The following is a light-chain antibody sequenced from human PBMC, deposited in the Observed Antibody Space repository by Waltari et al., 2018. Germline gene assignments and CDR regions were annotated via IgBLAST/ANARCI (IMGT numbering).Light chain of an antibody. Sequence: QSVLTQPPSVSGAPGQRVTISCTGSGSNLGAGYEVHWYQQLPRAAPNLLIYGSTSRPLGVPDRFFGSTSGTSAFLAITGLQAEDEADYYCQSYDTTLSVVFGGGTKLTVL. CDR2: GST. J-gene: IGLJ3*02. V-gene: IGLV1-40*01. CDR1: GSNLGAGYE. CDR3: QSYDTTLSVV.